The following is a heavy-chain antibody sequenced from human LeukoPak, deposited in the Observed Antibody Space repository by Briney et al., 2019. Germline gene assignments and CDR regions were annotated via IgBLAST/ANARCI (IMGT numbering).Heavy chain of an antibody. CDR3: ARELGATTGTGFDY. J-gene: IGHJ4*02. CDR1: GFTFSSYS. Sequence: GGSLRLSCAASGFTFSSYSMSWVRQAPGKGLEWVSSISSSSSYIYYADSVKGRFAISRDNAKNSLYLQMISLRAEDTAVYYCARELGATTGTGFDYWGQGTLVTVSS. D-gene: IGHD1-26*01. CDR2: ISSSSSYI. V-gene: IGHV3-21*01.